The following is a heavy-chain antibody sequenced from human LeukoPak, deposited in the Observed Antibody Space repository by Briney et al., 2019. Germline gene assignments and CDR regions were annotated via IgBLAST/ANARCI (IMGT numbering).Heavy chain of an antibody. V-gene: IGHV1-8*01. Sequence: ASVKVSCKASGYTFTNYDINWVRQATGQGLEWMGWMNPNSGNTGYAQTFQGRVTMTMNTSITTAYMELSSLRSEDTAVYYCARATSRYCTSTGCYSLVFGMDVWGQGTTVTVSS. CDR2: MNPNSGNT. CDR3: ARATSRYCTSTGCYSLVFGMDV. CDR1: GYTFTNYD. J-gene: IGHJ6*02. D-gene: IGHD2-2*02.